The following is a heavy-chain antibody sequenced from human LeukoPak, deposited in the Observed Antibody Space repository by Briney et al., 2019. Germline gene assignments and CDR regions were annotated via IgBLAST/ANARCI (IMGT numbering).Heavy chain of an antibody. CDR2: MYYSGST. CDR1: GGSISSSSYF. V-gene: IGHV4-39*07. D-gene: IGHD6-6*01. CDR3: ARGEGSSSWFDP. J-gene: IGHJ5*02. Sequence: SETLSLTCTVSGGSISSSSYFWGWIRQPPGKGLEWIGSMYYSGSTYYNPSLKSGVTISVDTSKNQFSLKLSSVTAADTAVYYCARGEGSSSWFDPWGQGTLVTVSS.